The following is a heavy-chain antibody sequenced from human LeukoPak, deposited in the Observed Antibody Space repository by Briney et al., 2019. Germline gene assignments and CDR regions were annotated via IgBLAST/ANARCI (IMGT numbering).Heavy chain of an antibody. CDR3: ARFWSGYNMDV. Sequence: GESLQISCKGSGSSFISYWIAWVRPMPGKGLEWMGIIYPGDSDTRYSPSFQGQVTISADKSISTAYLQWSSLKASDTAMYYCARFWSGYNMDVWGQGTTVTVSS. CDR2: IYPGDSDT. V-gene: IGHV5-51*01. CDR1: GSSFISYW. D-gene: IGHD3-3*01. J-gene: IGHJ6*02.